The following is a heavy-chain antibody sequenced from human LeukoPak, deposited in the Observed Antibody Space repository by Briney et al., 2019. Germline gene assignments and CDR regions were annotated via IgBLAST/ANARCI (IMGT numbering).Heavy chain of an antibody. CDR3: AKDREYQLLPGNWFDP. CDR1: GFTFSSYS. J-gene: IGHJ5*02. V-gene: IGHV3-48*04. CDR2: ISSSSSTI. D-gene: IGHD2-2*01. Sequence: GGSLRLSCAASGFTFSSYSMNWVRQAPGKGLEWVSYISSSSSTIYYADSVKGRFTISRDNAKNSLYLQMSSLRAEDTAVYYCAKDREYQLLPGNWFDPWGQGTLVTVSS.